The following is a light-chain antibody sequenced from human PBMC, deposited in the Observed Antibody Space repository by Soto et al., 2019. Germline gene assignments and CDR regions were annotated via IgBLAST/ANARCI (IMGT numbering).Light chain of an antibody. CDR3: QQLNNYPRT. CDR2: TAS. V-gene: IGKV1-9*01. J-gene: IGKJ1*01. CDR1: QGINNY. Sequence: DIQLTQSPSFLSASVGDRVTITCRASQGINNYLAWYQQKPGKAPKLLIYTASTLQSGVPSRFSGRGSGTEFTLTISSLQPEDFATYYCQQLNNYPRTFGQGTKVEIK.